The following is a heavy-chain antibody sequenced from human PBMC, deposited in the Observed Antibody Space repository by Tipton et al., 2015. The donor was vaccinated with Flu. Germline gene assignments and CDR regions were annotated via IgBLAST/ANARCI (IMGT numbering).Heavy chain of an antibody. V-gene: IGHV6-1*01. CDR3: AREGSTGTNNFDY. J-gene: IGHJ4*02. Sequence: GLVKLSQTLSLTCAISGDSVSTYSASWSWIRQSPSRGLEWLGRTYYRSKWFSDYAVSVKGRISINPDTSNNQFSLQLTSVAAEDTAVYYCAREGSTGTNNFDYWGQGTLVTVSS. D-gene: IGHD1-1*01. CDR1: GDSVSTYSAS. CDR2: TYYRSKWFS.